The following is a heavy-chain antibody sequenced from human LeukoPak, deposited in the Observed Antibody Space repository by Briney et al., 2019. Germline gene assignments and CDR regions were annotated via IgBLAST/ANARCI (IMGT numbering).Heavy chain of an antibody. CDR3: ATGLFGSNDAFDI. Sequence: ASVKVSCKASGYTFTGYYMHWVRQAPGQGLEWMGWINPNSGGTNYAQKFQGRVTMTEDTSTDTAYMELSSLRSEDTAVYYCATGLFGSNDAFDIWGQGTMVTVSS. V-gene: IGHV1-2*02. CDR1: GYTFTGYY. J-gene: IGHJ3*02. CDR2: INPNSGGT. D-gene: IGHD3-10*02.